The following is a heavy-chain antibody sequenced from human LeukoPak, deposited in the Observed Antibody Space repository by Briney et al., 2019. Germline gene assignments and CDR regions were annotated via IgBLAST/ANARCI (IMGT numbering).Heavy chain of an antibody. J-gene: IGHJ4*02. D-gene: IGHD4-17*01. Sequence: GESLRLSCAASGFTFSSYEMNWVRQAPGKGLEWVSYISSSGSTIYYADSVKGRFTISRDNAKNSLYLQMNSLRAEDTAVYYCARDSPPVTLDYWGQGTLVTVSS. CDR1: GFTFSSYE. CDR2: ISSSGSTI. V-gene: IGHV3-48*03. CDR3: ARDSPPVTLDY.